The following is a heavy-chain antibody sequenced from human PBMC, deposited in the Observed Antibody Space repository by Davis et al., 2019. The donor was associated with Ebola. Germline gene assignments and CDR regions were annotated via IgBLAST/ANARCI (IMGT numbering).Heavy chain of an antibody. J-gene: IGHJ5*02. CDR3: ARGPENIVATMGFDP. D-gene: IGHD5-12*01. CDR1: GYTFTGYY. Sequence: SVKVSCKASGYTFTGYYMHWVRQAPGQGLEWMGGIIPIFGTANYAQKFQGRVTITADESTSTAYMELSSLRSEDTAVYYCARGPENIVATMGFDPWGQGTLVTVSS. V-gene: IGHV1-69*13. CDR2: IIPIFGTA.